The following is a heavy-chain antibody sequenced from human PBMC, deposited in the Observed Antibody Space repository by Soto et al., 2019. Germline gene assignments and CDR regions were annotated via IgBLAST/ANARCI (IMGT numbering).Heavy chain of an antibody. D-gene: IGHD1-26*01. J-gene: IGHJ6*02. CDR1: RYTFASYI. CDR2: ISVYNGNT. V-gene: IGHV1-18*01. Sequence: DSVMVSYMAYRYTFASYINSWVRQAPGQGVEWMGWISVYNGNTNYAQKLQGRVTMTTDTSTSTAYMELRSLRSDDTAVYYCASQIRGSSPARVGYYYYYGMDVWGQGTTVTVSS. CDR3: ASQIRGSSPARVGYYYYYGMDV.